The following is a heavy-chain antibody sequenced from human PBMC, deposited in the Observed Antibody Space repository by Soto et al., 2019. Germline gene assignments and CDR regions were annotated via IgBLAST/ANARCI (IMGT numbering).Heavy chain of an antibody. D-gene: IGHD3-22*01. CDR2: IIPIFGTT. V-gene: IGHV1-69*01. Sequence: QVQLVQSGAEVKKPGSSVKVSCKASGGTFSSYAISWVRQAPGQGLEWMGGIIPIFGTTNSAQKFQGRVTITADESTSTAYMELSSLRSEDTAMYYCAREGASGSHIGYWGQGTLVTFSS. CDR3: AREGASGSHIGY. CDR1: GGTFSSYA. J-gene: IGHJ4*02.